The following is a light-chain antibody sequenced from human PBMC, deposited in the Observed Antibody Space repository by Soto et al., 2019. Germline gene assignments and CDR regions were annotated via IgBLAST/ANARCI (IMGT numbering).Light chain of an antibody. V-gene: IGLV2-14*01. CDR2: EVS. Sequence: QSVLTQPASVSGSPGQSITISCTGTSSDVGNYKYVSWYQQHPGKAPKLMIYEVSNRPSGVSNRFSGSKSGNTASLTISGLQAEDETDYYCFSYPSSGSSVFCTGTKVNVL. CDR3: FSYPSSGSSV. CDR1: SSDVGNYKY. J-gene: IGLJ1*01.